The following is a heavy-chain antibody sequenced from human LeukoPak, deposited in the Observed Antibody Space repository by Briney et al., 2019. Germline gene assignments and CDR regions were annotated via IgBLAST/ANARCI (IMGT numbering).Heavy chain of an antibody. CDR1: GFTFSSYA. CDR3: AKYCSSTSRYYFDY. Sequence: GGSLRLSCAASGFTFSSYAMHWVRQAPGKGLEWVAVISYDGSNKYYADSVKGRFTISRDNSKNTLYLQMNSLRAEDTAVYYCAKYCSSTSRYYFDYWGQGTLVTVSS. J-gene: IGHJ4*02. CDR2: ISYDGSNK. V-gene: IGHV3-30-3*02. D-gene: IGHD2-2*01.